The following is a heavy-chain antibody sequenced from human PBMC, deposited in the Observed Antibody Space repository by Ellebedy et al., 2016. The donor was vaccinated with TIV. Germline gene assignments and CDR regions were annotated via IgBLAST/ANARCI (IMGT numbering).Heavy chain of an antibody. Sequence: GESLKISCKGSGYIFTTHWISWVRQMPGKGLEWMGRIDPDDSYTNYSPSFEGHVTISVDKSIPTAYLQWSRLKASDTAMYYCPTYYSNYVDFSGLDVWGQGTTVTVSS. J-gene: IGHJ6*02. CDR2: IDPDDSYT. CDR1: GYIFTTHW. CDR3: PTYYSNYVDFSGLDV. D-gene: IGHD4-11*01. V-gene: IGHV5-10-1*01.